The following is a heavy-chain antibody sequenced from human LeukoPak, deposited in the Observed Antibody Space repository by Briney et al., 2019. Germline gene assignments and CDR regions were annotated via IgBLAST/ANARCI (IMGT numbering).Heavy chain of an antibody. CDR3: ARRRDYGDYVEGYFDY. CDR2: IYYSGST. V-gene: IGHV4-59*01. CDR1: GGSISSYY. D-gene: IGHD4-17*01. J-gene: IGHJ4*02. Sequence: PSETLSLTCTVSGGSISSYYWSWIRQPPGKGLEWIGYIYYSGSTNYNPSLKSRVTISVDTSKNQFSLKLSSVTAADTAVYYCARRRDYGDYVEGYFDYWGQGTLVTVSS.